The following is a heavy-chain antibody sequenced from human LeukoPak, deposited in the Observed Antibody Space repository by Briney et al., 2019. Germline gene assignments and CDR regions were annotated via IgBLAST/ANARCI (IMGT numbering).Heavy chain of an antibody. D-gene: IGHD3-3*01. CDR3: ADFGVVTNWFDP. CDR2: IDPESGER. Sequence: ASVKVSCKVSGYTFTEMSIHWVRQTPGKGLEWLGGIDPESGERVYAQNFRGRVTMSEDTSTDTAYMEVSSLRSEDTAIYYCADFGVVTNWFDPWGQGTLVNVSS. V-gene: IGHV1-24*01. CDR1: GYTFTEMS. J-gene: IGHJ5*02.